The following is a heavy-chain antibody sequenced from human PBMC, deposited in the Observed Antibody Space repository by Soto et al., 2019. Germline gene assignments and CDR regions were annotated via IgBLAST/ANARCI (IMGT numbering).Heavy chain of an antibody. J-gene: IGHJ4*01. CDR1: GCTFSDYA. Sequence: GGSLRLSCAASGCTFSDYAIHWVRLASGKGLEWVGRIKSKAENYATAYAASVKGRFTISRDDSQNTAYLQMDSLKTEDTAVYYCSRLGFSSTWYGLNYWGHGTLVTVSS. CDR2: IKSKAENYAT. D-gene: IGHD6-13*01. V-gene: IGHV3-73*01. CDR3: SRLGFSSTWYGLNY.